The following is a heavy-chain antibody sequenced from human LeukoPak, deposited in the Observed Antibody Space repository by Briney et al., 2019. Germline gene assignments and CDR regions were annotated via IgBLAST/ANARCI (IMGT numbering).Heavy chain of an antibody. CDR3: ARRGRLTVFGVVPDYMDV. CDR1: GGSFSGYY. CDR2: INHSGST. V-gene: IGHV4-34*01. J-gene: IGHJ6*03. D-gene: IGHD3-3*01. Sequence: KPSETLSLTCAVYGGSFSGYYWSWIRQPPGKGLEWIGEINHSGSTNYNPSLKSRVTISVDTSKKQFSLKLSSVTAADTAVYYCARRGRLTVFGVVPDYMDVWGKGTTVTVSS.